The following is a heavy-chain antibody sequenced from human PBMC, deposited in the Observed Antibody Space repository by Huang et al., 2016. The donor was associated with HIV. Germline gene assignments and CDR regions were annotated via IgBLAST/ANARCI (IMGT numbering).Heavy chain of an antibody. Sequence: QVQLVESGGGVVQPGRSLRLSCAASGLTLSHYAMHWVRQAPGKGLEWLAVISYDGSNKYYPDSVKGRFTISRDNSKNALYLQMNSLRAEDTAVYYCARRAVAGIYYYYYMDVWGKGTTVTVSS. CDR3: ARRAVAGIYYYYYMDV. V-gene: IGHV3-30-3*01. J-gene: IGHJ6*03. CDR1: GLTLSHYA. D-gene: IGHD6-19*01. CDR2: ISYDGSNK.